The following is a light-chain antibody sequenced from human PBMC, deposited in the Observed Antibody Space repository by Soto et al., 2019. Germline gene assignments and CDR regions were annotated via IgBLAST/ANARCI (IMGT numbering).Light chain of an antibody. CDR3: QSYDDRRRGSKV. V-gene: IGLV1-40*01. CDR1: SSNIGAGYN. CDR2: DNT. J-gene: IGLJ2*01. Sequence: QSVLTQPPSVSGAPGQRVTISCTGSSSNIGAGYNVHWYQQLPGTAPKLLIYDNTNRPSGVSDRFSGSKSGTSASLAITGLHAEDEADYYCQSYDDRRRGSKVFVGGTKLTVL.